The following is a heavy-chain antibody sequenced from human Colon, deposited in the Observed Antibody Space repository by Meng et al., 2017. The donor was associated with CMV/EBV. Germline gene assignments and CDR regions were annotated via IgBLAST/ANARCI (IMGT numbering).Heavy chain of an antibody. CDR1: GFTFSSYG. V-gene: IGHV3-13*01. Sequence: GESLKISCAASGFTFSSYGMHWVRQAPGKGLEWVALIGSVGDTQSPGSVKGQFTISRENAKNSLYLQMNSLRVGDTAVYYCTNDFWSDNTADWGQGTLVTVSS. CDR3: TNDFWSDNTAD. CDR2: IGSVGDT. J-gene: IGHJ4*01. D-gene: IGHD3-3*01.